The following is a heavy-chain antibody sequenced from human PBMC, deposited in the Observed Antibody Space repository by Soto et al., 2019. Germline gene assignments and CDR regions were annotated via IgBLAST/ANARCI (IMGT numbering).Heavy chain of an antibody. CDR1: GFSFSTYA. V-gene: IGHV3-30-3*01. CDR3: VRGTCYDCWNIDY. CDR2: IPDDGDKI. J-gene: IGHJ4*02. Sequence: QVQLVESGGGVVQPGRSLRLSCAASGFSFSTYAMHWVRQAPGKGLEWMAVIPDDGDKIHYADSVKGRFTISRDNSKNTLYLQIYRLRVEDTAVYYCVRGTCYDCWNIDYWGQGGLVTVSS. D-gene: IGHD2-21*02.